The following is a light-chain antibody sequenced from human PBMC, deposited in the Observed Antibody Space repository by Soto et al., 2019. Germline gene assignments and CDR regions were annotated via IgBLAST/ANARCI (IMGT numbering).Light chain of an antibody. CDR1: SSDFGNFNL. V-gene: IGLV2-23*01. Sequence: QSVLTQPASMSGSPGQSITISCTGTSSDFGNFNLVSWYQQHPGTAPQLIIYEGSERPSGISNRFSGSKSGNTASLTISGLQAEDEADYYCCSYAGSSTVVFGGGTKLTVL. CDR2: EGS. J-gene: IGLJ3*02. CDR3: CSYAGSSTVV.